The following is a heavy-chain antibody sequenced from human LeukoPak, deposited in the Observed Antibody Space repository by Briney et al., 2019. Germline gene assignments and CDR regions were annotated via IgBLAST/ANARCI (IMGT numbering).Heavy chain of an antibody. CDR1: GYTFTGYY. Sequence: GASVKVSCKASGYTFTGYYMHWVRQAPGQGLEWMGWINPNSGGTNYAQKFQGRVTMTRDTSISTAYMELSRLRSDDTAVYYCARGGPITKVRGVIIYFDYWGQGTLVTVSS. V-gene: IGHV1-2*02. CDR3: ARGGPITKVRGVIIYFDY. CDR2: INPNSGGT. D-gene: IGHD3-10*01. J-gene: IGHJ4*02.